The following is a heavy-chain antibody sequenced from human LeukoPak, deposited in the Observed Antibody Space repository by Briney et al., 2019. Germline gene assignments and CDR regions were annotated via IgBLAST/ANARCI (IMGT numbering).Heavy chain of an antibody. CDR1: GYIFTSYG. J-gene: IGHJ5*02. V-gene: IGHV1-46*01. CDR2: ISPSGGST. Sequence: ASVKVSCKASGYIFTSYGISWMRQAPGQGPEWMGVISPSGGSTTYAQKFQGRVTLTRDMSTSTDYLELSSLRSEDTAVYYCARDNSVRDEAWWFNPWGQGTLVTVSS. CDR3: ARDNSVRDEAWWFNP. D-gene: IGHD5-24*01.